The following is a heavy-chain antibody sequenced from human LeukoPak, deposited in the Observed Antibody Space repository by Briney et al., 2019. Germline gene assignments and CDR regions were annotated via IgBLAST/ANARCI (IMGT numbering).Heavy chain of an antibody. Sequence: SDTLSLTCAVYGGSFSGYYWSWIRQPPGKGLEWIGEIYHSGSTNYNPSLKSRVTISVDTSKNQFSLKLSSVTAADTAVYYCARGPHYYGRFGYFDYWGQGTLVTVSS. CDR1: GGSFSGYY. D-gene: IGHD3-10*01. CDR3: ARGPHYYGRFGYFDY. CDR2: IYHSGST. V-gene: IGHV4-34*01. J-gene: IGHJ4*02.